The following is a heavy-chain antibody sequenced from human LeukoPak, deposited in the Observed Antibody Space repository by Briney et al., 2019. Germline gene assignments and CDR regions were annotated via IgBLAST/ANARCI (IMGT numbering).Heavy chain of an antibody. CDR2: INHSGST. CDR1: GGSFSGYY. V-gene: IGHV4-34*01. Sequence: PSETLSLTCAVYGGSFSGYYWSWIRQPPGKGLEWIGEINHSGSTNYNPSLKSRVTISVDTSKNQFSLKLSSVTAADTAVYYCARGRRYSFFDYWGQGTLDTVSS. CDR3: ARGRRYSFFDY. J-gene: IGHJ4*02. D-gene: IGHD2/OR15-2a*01.